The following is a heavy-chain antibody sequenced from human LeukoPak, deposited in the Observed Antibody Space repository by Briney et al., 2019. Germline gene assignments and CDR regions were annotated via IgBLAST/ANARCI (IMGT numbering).Heavy chain of an antibody. V-gene: IGHV4-4*07. Sequence: KPSETLSLTCTVSGGSISSYYWSWIRQPAGKGLEWFGRIYTSGSTNYNTSLKSRVTMSVDTSKNQFSLKLSSVTAADTAVYYCARLGYDSGTRGLDPWGQGTLVTVSS. J-gene: IGHJ5*02. CDR1: GGSISSYY. CDR3: ARLGYDSGTRGLDP. D-gene: IGHD3-10*01. CDR2: IYTSGST.